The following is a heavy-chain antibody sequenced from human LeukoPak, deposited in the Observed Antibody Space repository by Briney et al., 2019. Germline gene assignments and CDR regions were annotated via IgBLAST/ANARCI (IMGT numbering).Heavy chain of an antibody. CDR3: ARHHLPAAIQVGFDP. D-gene: IGHD2-2*01. CDR2: IYPGDSDT. CDR1: GYSFTSYW. V-gene: IGHV5-51*01. J-gene: IGHJ5*02. Sequence: GESLKISCKGSGYSFTSYWIAWVRPMPGKGLEWMGIIYPGDSDTRYSPSFQGQVTISADKSISTAYLQWSSLKASDTAMYYCARHHLPAAIQVGFDPWGQGTLVTVS.